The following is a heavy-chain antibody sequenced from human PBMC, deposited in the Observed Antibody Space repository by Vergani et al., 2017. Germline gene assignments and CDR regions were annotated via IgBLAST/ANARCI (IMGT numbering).Heavy chain of an antibody. CDR1: GFTFSNAW. J-gene: IGHJ1*01. Sequence: EVQLVESGGGLVKPGGSLRLSCAASGFTFSNAWMSWVRQAPGKGLEWVGRIKSKTDGGTTDYAAPVKGRFTISRDDSKNTLYLQMNSLKTEDTAVYYYTTDLRYYDRSGYYCVNGAEYFQRWGRGNLVPVSS. CDR2: IKSKTDGGTT. CDR3: TTDLRYYDRSGYYCVNGAEYFQR. D-gene: IGHD3-22*01. V-gene: IGHV3-15*01.